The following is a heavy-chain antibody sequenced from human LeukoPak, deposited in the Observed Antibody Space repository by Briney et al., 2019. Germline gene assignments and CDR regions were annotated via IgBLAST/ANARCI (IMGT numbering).Heavy chain of an antibody. D-gene: IGHD2-2*01. CDR1: CFTFSSYE. Sequence: GGSLRLSCASACFTFSSYEMDLVRQAPGKGLEWVSYISGSGSTIYYADSVKGRFTISRDNAKNSLYLQMNSLRAEDTAVYYCAVPVFISVTPDYWGQGTLVTVSS. CDR2: ISGSGSTI. J-gene: IGHJ4*02. CDR3: AVPVFISVTPDY. V-gene: IGHV3-48*03.